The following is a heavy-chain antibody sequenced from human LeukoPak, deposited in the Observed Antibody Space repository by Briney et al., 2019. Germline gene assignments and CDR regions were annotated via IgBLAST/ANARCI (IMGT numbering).Heavy chain of an antibody. Sequence: PGGSLRLSCAASGFTFSSYAMSWVRQAPGRGLEWVAAISYHGRIQYYADSVKGRFTISRDKSTNTLYLQMNSLRAEDTAVYYCAKDLHSSSNDYYGMDVWGQGTTVTVSS. V-gene: IGHV3-30*18. J-gene: IGHJ6*02. CDR1: GFTFSSYA. CDR3: AKDLHSSSNDYYGMDV. D-gene: IGHD6-13*01. CDR2: ISYHGRIQ.